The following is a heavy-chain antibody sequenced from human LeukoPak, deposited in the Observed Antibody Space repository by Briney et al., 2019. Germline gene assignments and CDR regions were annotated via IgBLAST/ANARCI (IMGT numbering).Heavy chain of an antibody. D-gene: IGHD4-17*01. CDR3: ARDNRGDYDLDS. V-gene: IGHV3-21*01. CDR1: GFTFSSNS. Sequence: PGGSLRLSCVASGFTFSSNSMNWVRQAPGKGLEWVSSISTGSSYIYYADSVKGRFTISRDNAKNSLYLQMNSLRAKDTAVYYCARDNRGDYDLDSWGQGTLVTVSS. CDR2: ISTGSSYI. J-gene: IGHJ4*02.